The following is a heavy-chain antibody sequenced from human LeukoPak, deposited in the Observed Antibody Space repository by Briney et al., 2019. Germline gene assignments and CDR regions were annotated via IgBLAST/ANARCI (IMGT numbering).Heavy chain of an antibody. Sequence: SGTLSLTCAVYGGSFSGYYWSWIRQPPGKGLEWIGEINHSGSTNYNPSLKSRVTISVDTSKNQFSLKLSSVTAADTAVYYCARGASFDYWGQGTLVTVSS. CDR3: ARGASFDY. J-gene: IGHJ4*02. CDR2: INHSGST. CDR1: GGSFSGYY. V-gene: IGHV4-34*01.